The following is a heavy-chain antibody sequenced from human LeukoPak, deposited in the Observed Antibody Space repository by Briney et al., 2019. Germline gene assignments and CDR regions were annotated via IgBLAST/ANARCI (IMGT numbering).Heavy chain of an antibody. CDR1: GFTFSNYA. Sequence: GGSLRLSCAASGFTFSNYAMSWVRQAPGKGLEWVSGISGSGGSTYYADSVKGRFTISRDNSKNTLYLQMNSLRAEDTAVYYCARRGISRYTESYAFDIWGQGTMVTVSS. CDR3: ARRGISRYTESYAFDI. V-gene: IGHV3-23*01. CDR2: ISGSGGST. J-gene: IGHJ3*02. D-gene: IGHD5-12*01.